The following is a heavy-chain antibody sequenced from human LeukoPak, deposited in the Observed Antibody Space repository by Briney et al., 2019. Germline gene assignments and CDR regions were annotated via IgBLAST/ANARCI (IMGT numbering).Heavy chain of an antibody. V-gene: IGHV3-30*18. CDR3: AKGHYDSSGYYFDY. Sequence: GGSLRLSCAASGLTFSNYAMHWVRQAPGKGLEWVAFISYTGSNEYYPDSVKGRFTISRDNSKNTLYLQMNSLRAEDTAVYYCAKGHYDSSGYYFDYWGQGTLVTVSS. J-gene: IGHJ4*02. CDR2: ISYTGSNE. CDR1: GLTFSNYA. D-gene: IGHD3-22*01.